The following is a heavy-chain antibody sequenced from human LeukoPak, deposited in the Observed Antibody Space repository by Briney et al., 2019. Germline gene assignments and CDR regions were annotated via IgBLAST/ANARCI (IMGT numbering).Heavy chain of an antibody. D-gene: IGHD3-16*02. CDR3: ARVNDYVWGSYRPMYYYFDY. J-gene: IGHJ4*02. CDR2: IYYSGST. Sequence: SETLSLTCTVSGGSISSYYWSWLRQPPGKGLEWIGYIYYSGSTNYNPSLKSRVTISVDTSKNPFSLKLSSVTAADTAAYYCARVNDYVWGSYRPMYYYFDYWGQGTLVTVSS. V-gene: IGHV4-59*01. CDR1: GGSISSYY.